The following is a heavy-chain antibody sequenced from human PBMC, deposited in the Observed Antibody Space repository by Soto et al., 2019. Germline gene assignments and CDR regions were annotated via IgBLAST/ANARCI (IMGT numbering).Heavy chain of an antibody. D-gene: IGHD5-12*01. Sequence: PGGSLRLSCAASGFTFSSYAMSWVRQAPGKGLEWVSAISGSGGSTYYADSVKGRFTISRDNSKNTLYLQMNSLRAEDTAVYYCANGGYSGYVDYYMDVWGKGTTVTVSS. CDR1: GFTFSSYA. V-gene: IGHV3-23*01. CDR2: ISGSGGST. CDR3: ANGGYSGYVDYYMDV. J-gene: IGHJ6*03.